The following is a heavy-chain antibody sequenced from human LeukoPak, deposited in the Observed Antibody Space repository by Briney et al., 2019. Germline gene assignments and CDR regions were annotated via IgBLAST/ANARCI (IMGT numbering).Heavy chain of an antibody. CDR3: ARAGDFTLYYYYYYGMDV. D-gene: IGHD4-17*01. CDR1: GGSISSYY. J-gene: IGHJ6*02. V-gene: IGHV4-59*12. Sequence: PSETLSLTCTVSGGSISSYYWSWIRQPPGKGLEWIGYIYYSGSTNYNPSLKSRVTISQDTSKNQFSLKLYSVTAADTAVYYCARAGDFTLYYYYYYGMDVWGQGTTVTVSS. CDR2: IYYSGST.